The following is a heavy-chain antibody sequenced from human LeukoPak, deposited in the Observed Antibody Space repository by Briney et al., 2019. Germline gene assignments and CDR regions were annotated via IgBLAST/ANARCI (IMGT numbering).Heavy chain of an antibody. V-gene: IGHV4-4*07. CDR2: THTSGST. Sequence: SETLSLTCTFSGGSITSYYWSWIRQPAGKGLEWIGRTHTSGSTNYNPSLKSRVTMSVDTSKNQFSLKLSSVTAADTAVYYCARGYYGSGSPTSRGGFDYWGQGTLVTVSS. CDR1: GGSITSYY. D-gene: IGHD3-10*01. J-gene: IGHJ4*02. CDR3: ARGYYGSGSPTSRGGFDY.